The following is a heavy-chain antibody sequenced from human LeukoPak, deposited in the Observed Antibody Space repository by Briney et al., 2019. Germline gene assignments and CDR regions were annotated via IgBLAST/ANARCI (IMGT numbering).Heavy chain of an antibody. CDR1: GFTFTNYW. CDR3: AKYGPQDSGSSHFDY. D-gene: IGHD1-26*01. Sequence: GGSLRLSCAASGFTFTNYWMHWVRQAPGMGLVWVSRLPPDELDIIYADSVKGRFTTSRDNSKNTLFLQMNSLRAEDTAIYYCAKYGPQDSGSSHFDYWGQGALVTVSS. V-gene: IGHV3-74*01. CDR2: LPPDELDI. J-gene: IGHJ4*02.